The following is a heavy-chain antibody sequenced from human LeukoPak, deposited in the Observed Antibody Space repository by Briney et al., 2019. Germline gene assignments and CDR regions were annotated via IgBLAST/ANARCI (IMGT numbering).Heavy chain of an antibody. CDR1: GGSISNYY. Sequence: SETLSLTCTVSGGSISNYYWNWLRQPPGKGLEWIGYIYYSGSTNYNPSLKSRVTMSLDTSKNQFSLRLTSVTAADTAVHYCARGFDSKSTYFDYWGQGTLVTVSS. V-gene: IGHV4-59*01. D-gene: IGHD5-12*01. CDR2: IYYSGST. J-gene: IGHJ4*02. CDR3: ARGFDSKSTYFDY.